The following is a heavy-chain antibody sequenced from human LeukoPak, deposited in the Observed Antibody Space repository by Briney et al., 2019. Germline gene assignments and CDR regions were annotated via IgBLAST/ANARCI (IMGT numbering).Heavy chain of an antibody. CDR1: GYTFTRHY. CDR3: ARVLPDGFFPLEY. Sequence: ASVKVSCKASGYTFTRHYMHWVRQAPGQGLEWMGWINPNSGGTDYAQKFQGRVTMTRDTSINTAYMELSILKSDDSAVYYCARVLPDGFFPLEYWGQGTLVTVSS. J-gene: IGHJ4*02. V-gene: IGHV1-2*02. CDR2: INPNSGGT. D-gene: IGHD5-24*01.